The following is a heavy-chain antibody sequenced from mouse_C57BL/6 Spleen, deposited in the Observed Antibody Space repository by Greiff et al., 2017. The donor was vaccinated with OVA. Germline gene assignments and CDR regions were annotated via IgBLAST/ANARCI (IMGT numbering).Heavy chain of an antibody. CDR3: ATIYDALYAMDY. V-gene: IGHV1-66*01. CDR2: IYPGSGNT. Sequence: QVQLQQSGPELVKPGASVKISCKASGYSFTSYYIHWVKQRPGQGLEWIGWIYPGSGNTKYNEKFKGKATLTADTSSSTAYMQLSSLTSEDSAVYYCATIYDALYAMDYWGQGTSVTVSS. D-gene: IGHD2-3*01. CDR1: GYSFTSYY. J-gene: IGHJ4*01.